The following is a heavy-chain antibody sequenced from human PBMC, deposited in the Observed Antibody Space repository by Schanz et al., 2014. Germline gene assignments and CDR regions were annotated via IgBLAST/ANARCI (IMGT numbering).Heavy chain of an antibody. J-gene: IGHJ4*02. Sequence: EVQLVESGGGLVQPGGSLRLSCAASGFTFSSYWMHWVRQAPGKGLVWISRINSDGSSASYADSVKGRFTISRDNAKNSLSLQMDRLRDEDTAVYYCARRYSGRYCFDYWGQGTLVTVSS. D-gene: IGHD1-26*01. CDR1: GFTFSSYW. CDR2: INSDGSSA. CDR3: ARRYSGRYCFDY. V-gene: IGHV3-74*01.